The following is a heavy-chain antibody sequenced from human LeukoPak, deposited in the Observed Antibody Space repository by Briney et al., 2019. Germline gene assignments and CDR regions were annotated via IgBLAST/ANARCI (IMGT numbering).Heavy chain of an antibody. V-gene: IGHV3-7*01. J-gene: IGHJ4*02. CDR3: ARDRGSSGRLGRFDN. D-gene: IGHD6-19*01. CDR2: IKQDGSEK. CDR1: GFTFSSYA. Sequence: GGSLRLSCAASGFTFSSYAMSWVRQAPGKGLAWVANIKQDGSEKYYVDSVKGRFTISRDNAKKLLYLQMNSLRVEDTAVYYCARDRGSSGRLGRFDNWGQGTLVTVSP.